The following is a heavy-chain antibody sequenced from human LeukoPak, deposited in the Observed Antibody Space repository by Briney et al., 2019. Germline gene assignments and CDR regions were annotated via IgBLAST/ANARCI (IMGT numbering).Heavy chain of an antibody. CDR2: VYYTGST. CDR3: TRRGGSSSSDWFDP. V-gene: IGHV4-59*08. Sequence: SSETLSLTCTVPGGSISNYYWSWIRQPPGKGLEWIGYVYYTGSTSYNPSLKSRVTISGDTSKNQFSLKLSSVTAADTAVYYCTRRGGSSSSDWFDPWGQGTLVIVSS. CDR1: GGSISNYY. D-gene: IGHD6-6*01. J-gene: IGHJ5*02.